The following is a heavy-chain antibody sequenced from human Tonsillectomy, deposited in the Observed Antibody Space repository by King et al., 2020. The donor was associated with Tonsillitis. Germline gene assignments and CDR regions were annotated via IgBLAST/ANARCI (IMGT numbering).Heavy chain of an antibody. CDR1: GFTFSGYS. Sequence: DVQLVESGGGLVKPGGSLRLSCAAAGFTFSGYSMTWVRQAPGKGLEWVSSISSRSSHIYYADSVKGRFTISRDNAKDSLFLQMNSLRAEDSAVYFCARRGGFGDAELNYYYYYMDVWGKGTTVTVSS. CDR2: ISSRSSHI. D-gene: IGHD3-10*01. CDR3: ARRGGFGDAELNYYYYYMDV. J-gene: IGHJ6*03. V-gene: IGHV3-21*01.